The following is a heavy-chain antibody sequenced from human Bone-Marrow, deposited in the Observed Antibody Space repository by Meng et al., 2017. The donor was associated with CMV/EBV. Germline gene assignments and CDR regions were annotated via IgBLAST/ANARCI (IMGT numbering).Heavy chain of an antibody. CDR3: ARAQAVAGRFCVY. J-gene: IGHJ4*02. Sequence: QGELQQWGAGLLKPSETLSLTCAVYGGSFSGYYWSWIRQPPGKGLEWIGEINHSGSTNYNPSLKSRVTISVDTSKNQFSLKLSSVTAADTAVYYCARAQAVAGRFCVYWGQGTLVTVSS. V-gene: IGHV4-34*01. CDR2: INHSGST. CDR1: GGSFSGYY. D-gene: IGHD6-19*01.